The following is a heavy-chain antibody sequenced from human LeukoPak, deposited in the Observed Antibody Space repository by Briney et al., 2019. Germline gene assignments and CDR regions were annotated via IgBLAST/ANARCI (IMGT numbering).Heavy chain of an antibody. Sequence: GGSLRLSCAASGFTFSSYSMNWVRQAPGKGLEWVSSISSSSSYIYYADSVKGRFTISRDNAKNSLYLQMNSLRAEDTAVYYCARSTSGPPLWFGESYYYYGMDVWGQGTTVTVSS. CDR1: GFTFSSYS. V-gene: IGHV3-21*01. J-gene: IGHJ6*02. D-gene: IGHD3-10*01. CDR3: ARSTSGPPLWFGESYYYYGMDV. CDR2: ISSSSSYI.